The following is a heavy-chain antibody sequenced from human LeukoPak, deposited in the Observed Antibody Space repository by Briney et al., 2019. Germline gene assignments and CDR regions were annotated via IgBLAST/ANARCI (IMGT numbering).Heavy chain of an antibody. J-gene: IGHJ4*02. D-gene: IGHD3-10*01. CDR2: ISYDGSNK. CDR3: ARDRYGSGSYYNLFDY. V-gene: IGHV3-30-3*01. Sequence: GGSLRLSCAASGFTFSSYAIHWVRQAPGKGLEWVAVISYDGSNKYYADSVKGRFTISRDNSKNTLYLQMNSLRAEDTAVYYCARDRYGSGSYYNLFDYWGQGTLVTVSS. CDR1: GFTFSSYA.